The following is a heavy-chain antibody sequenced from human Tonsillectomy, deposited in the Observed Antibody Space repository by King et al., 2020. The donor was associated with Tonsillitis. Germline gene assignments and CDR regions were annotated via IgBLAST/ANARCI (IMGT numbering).Heavy chain of an antibody. CDR3: ARSNHYYSSGLQVGWFDP. CDR2: IYYSGST. D-gene: IGHD3-22*01. Sequence: LQLQESGPGLVKPSETLSLTCTVSGGSISSSSYYWGWIRQPPGKGLEWIGSIYYSGSTYYNPSLKSRVTISVDTSKKQFSLKLSSVTAADTAVYYCARSNHYYSSGLQVGWFDPWGQGTLVTVSS. CDR1: GGSISSSSYY. V-gene: IGHV4-39*07. J-gene: IGHJ5*02.